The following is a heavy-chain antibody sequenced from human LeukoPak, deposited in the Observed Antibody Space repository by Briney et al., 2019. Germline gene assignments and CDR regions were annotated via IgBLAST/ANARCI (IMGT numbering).Heavy chain of an antibody. D-gene: IGHD6-13*01. CDR2: INPNSGGT. J-gene: IGHJ6*03. V-gene: IGHV1-2*02. CDR1: GYTFTGYY. CDR3: ARDSSSSWTGPNYYYYYMDV. Sequence: ASVKVSCKASGYTFTGYYMHWVRQAPGQGLEWMGWINPNSGGTNYAQKFQGRVTMTRDTSISTAYMELSRLRSDDTAVYYCARDSSSSWTGPNYYYYYMDVWGKGTTVTVSS.